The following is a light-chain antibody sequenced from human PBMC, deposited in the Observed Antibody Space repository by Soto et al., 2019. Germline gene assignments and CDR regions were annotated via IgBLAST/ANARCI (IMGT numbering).Light chain of an antibody. Sequence: IQTTQSPSSLSASVGDRVSITCLASQSISSYLNWYQQKPGKAPNLLIYDASNLETGVPSRFSGSGSGTDFTLTITSLEPEDSAVYYCYQSSNWPLTFGGGTKVDIK. CDR2: DAS. J-gene: IGKJ4*01. CDR1: QSISSY. V-gene: IGKV1-39*01. CDR3: YQSSNWPLT.